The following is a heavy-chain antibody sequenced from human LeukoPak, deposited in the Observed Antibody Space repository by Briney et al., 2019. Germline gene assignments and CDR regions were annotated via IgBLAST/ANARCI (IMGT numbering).Heavy chain of an antibody. Sequence: PSETLSLTCTVSGGSISSISYYWGWIRQPPGKGLEWIGSIYYSGSTYYNPSLKSRVTISVDTSKDQFSLKLSSVTAPDTAVYYCARFSSSWYYFDYWGQGTLVTVSS. CDR3: ARFSSSWYYFDY. D-gene: IGHD6-13*01. V-gene: IGHV4-39*01. CDR2: IYYSGST. J-gene: IGHJ4*02. CDR1: GGSISSISYY.